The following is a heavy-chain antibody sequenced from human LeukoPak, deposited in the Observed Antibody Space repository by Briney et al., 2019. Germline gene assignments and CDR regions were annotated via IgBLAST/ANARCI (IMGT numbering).Heavy chain of an antibody. J-gene: IGHJ6*02. CDR2: IIPIFGTA. V-gene: IGHV1-69*13. Sequence: SVKVSCKASGGTFSSYAISWVRQAPGQGLEWMGGIIPIFGTANYAQKFQGRVTITADESTSTAYMKLSSLRSEDTAVYYCARGSVRSNYGMDVWGQGTTVTVSS. CDR1: GGTFSSYA. CDR3: ARGSVRSNYGMDV.